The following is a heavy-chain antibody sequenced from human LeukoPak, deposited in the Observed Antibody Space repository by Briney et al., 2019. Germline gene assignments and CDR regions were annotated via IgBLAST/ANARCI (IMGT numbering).Heavy chain of an antibody. CDR3: ARGDSGYDFYYYYYMDV. D-gene: IGHD5-12*01. J-gene: IGHJ6*03. CDR2: IIPIFGTA. Sequence: ASVKVSCKASGGTFSSYAISWVRQAPGQGLEWMGGIIPIFGTANYAQKFQGRVTITADKSTSTAYMELSSLRSEDTAVYYCARGDSGYDFYYYYYMDVWGKGTTVTVSS. CDR1: GGTFSSYA. V-gene: IGHV1-69*06.